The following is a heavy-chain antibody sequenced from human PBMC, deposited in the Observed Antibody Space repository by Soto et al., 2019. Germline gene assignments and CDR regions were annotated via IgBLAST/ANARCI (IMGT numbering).Heavy chain of an antibody. Sequence: SVKVSCKASGGTFSSYTISRVRQAPGQGLEWMGRIIPILGIANHAQKFQGRVTITADKSTSTAYMELSSLRSEDTAVYYCARGSSRGLDAFDIWGQGTMVTVSS. J-gene: IGHJ3*02. V-gene: IGHV1-69*02. CDR3: ARGSSRGLDAFDI. CDR1: GGTFSSYT. CDR2: IIPILGIA. D-gene: IGHD6-6*01.